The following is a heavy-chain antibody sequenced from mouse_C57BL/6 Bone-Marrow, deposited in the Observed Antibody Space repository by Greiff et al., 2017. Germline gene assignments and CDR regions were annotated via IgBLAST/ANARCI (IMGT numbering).Heavy chain of an antibody. V-gene: IGHV1-26*01. CDR3: ARSVGRDY. D-gene: IGHD1-1*02. CDR2: INPNNGGT. J-gene: IGHJ2*01. Sequence: EVQLQQSGPELVKPGASVKISCKASGYTFTDYYMNWVKQSHGQSLEWIGDINPNNGGTSYNQKFKGKATLTVDKSSSTAYMELRSLTSEDSAVYYCARSVGRDYWGQGTTLTVSS. CDR1: GYTFTDYY.